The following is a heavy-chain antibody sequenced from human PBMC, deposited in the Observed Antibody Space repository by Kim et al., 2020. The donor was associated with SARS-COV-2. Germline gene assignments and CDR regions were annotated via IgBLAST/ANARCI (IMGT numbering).Heavy chain of an antibody. CDR3: ATPGPYYYDSSIVLGGDAFDI. V-gene: IGHV3-23*01. J-gene: IGHJ3*02. D-gene: IGHD3-22*01. CDR1: GFTFSSYA. Sequence: GGSLRLSCAASGFTFSSYAMSWVRQAPGKGLEWVSTISGSGGSTYYADSVKGRFTISRDNSKNTLYLQMNSLRAEDTAVYYCATPGPYYYDSSIVLGGDAFDIWGQGTMVTVSS. CDR2: ISGSGGST.